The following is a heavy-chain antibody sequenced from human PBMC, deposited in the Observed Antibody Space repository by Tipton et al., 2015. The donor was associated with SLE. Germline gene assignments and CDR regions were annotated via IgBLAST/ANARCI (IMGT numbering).Heavy chain of an antibody. D-gene: IGHD6-13*01. CDR2: VSSTSGTI. CDR1: GFPFSKFP. V-gene: IGHV3-48*01. J-gene: IGHJ3*02. CDR3: AAQRLVRGDAFHI. Sequence: GSLRLSCAASGFPFSKFPMNWVRQTPGQGLEWISYVSSTSGTIYYADSVKGRFTISRDNAQNSLFLHMNSLRVEDTAVYYCAAQRLVRGDAFHIWGLGTLVTVSS.